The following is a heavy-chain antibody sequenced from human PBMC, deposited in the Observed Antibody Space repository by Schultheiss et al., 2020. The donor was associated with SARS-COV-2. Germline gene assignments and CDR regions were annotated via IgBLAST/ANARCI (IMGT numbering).Heavy chain of an antibody. CDR3: ARSGGYCTNGVCNKNWFDP. Sequence: SETLSLTCTVSGGSISSGDYYWGWIRQPPGKGLEWIGYIYHSGSTYYNPSLKSRVTISVDRSKNQFSLKLSSVTAADTAVYYCARSGGYCTNGVCNKNWFDPWGQGTLVTVSS. V-gene: IGHV4-39*01. J-gene: IGHJ5*02. CDR1: GGSISSGDYY. D-gene: IGHD2-8*01. CDR2: IYHSGST.